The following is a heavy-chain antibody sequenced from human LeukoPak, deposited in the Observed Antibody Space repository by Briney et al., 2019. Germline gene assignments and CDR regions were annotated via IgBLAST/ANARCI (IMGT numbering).Heavy chain of an antibody. CDR3: ANEIRPNDY. J-gene: IGHJ4*02. CDR1: GFAFSNHA. CDR2: ISISGGTT. D-gene: IGHD4-17*01. V-gene: IGHV3-23*01. Sequence: GGSLRLSCTASGFAFSNHAMSWVRQAPGKGLEWVLSISISGGTTYYADSVKGRFTISRENSKSTLYLQMNSLRADDTAVYYCANEIRPNDYWGQGTLVTVSS.